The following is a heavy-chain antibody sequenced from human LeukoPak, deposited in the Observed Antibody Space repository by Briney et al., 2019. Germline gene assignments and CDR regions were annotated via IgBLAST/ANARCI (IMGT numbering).Heavy chain of an antibody. D-gene: IGHD1-26*01. CDR3: ARQAGYSGRYFWFDP. Sequence: SETLSLTCTVSGVSISSGSYYWSWIRQPAGKGLEWIGRIYTSGSTNYNPSLKSRVTIAVDTSKKQFSLKLNSVTAADTAVYYCARQAGYSGRYFWFDPWGQGTLVTVSS. V-gene: IGHV4-61*02. CDR1: GVSISSGSYY. CDR2: IYTSGST. J-gene: IGHJ5*02.